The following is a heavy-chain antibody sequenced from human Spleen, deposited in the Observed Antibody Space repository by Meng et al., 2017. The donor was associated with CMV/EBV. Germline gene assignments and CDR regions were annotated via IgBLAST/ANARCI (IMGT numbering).Heavy chain of an antibody. V-gene: IGHV3-20*04. CDR3: AGLIAVAGT. CDR1: GFIFDDYG. Sequence: GESLKISCAASGFIFDDYGMNWVRQVPGKGLEWVSGINWNGGSTGYADSVKGRFAISRDNSKNTLCLQMNSLRPEDTAVYYCAGLIAVAGTWGQGTLVTVSS. D-gene: IGHD6-13*01. CDR2: INWNGGST. J-gene: IGHJ4*02.